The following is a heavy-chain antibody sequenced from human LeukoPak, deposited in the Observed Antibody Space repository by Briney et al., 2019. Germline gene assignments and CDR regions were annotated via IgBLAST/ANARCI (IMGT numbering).Heavy chain of an antibody. D-gene: IGHD4/OR15-4a*01. V-gene: IGHV4-59*11. CDR3: ASLDYEDYFQR. J-gene: IGHJ1*01. CDR1: GGSISSHH. Sequence: PSETLSLTCTVSGGSISSHHWSWIRQPPGKGLEWIGYIYNSGSTNYNPSLKSRVTMSVDTSKNQFSLKLTSVTAAGTAIYYCASLDYEDYFQRWGQGTLVTVSS. CDR2: IYNSGST.